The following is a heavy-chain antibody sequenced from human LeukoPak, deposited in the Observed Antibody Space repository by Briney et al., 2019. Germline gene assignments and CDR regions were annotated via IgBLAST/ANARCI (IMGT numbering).Heavy chain of an antibody. V-gene: IGHV1-2*06. CDR2: INPNSGGT. CDR1: GYTFTGYY. D-gene: IGHD6-13*01. J-gene: IGHJ4*02. CDR3: AREEPGIAAAGLYY. Sequence: ASVKVSCKASGYTFTGYYMHWVRQAPGQGLEWMGRINPNSGGTNYAQKFQGRVTMTRDTSISTAYMELSRLRSVDTAVYYCAREEPGIAAAGLYYWGQGTLVTVSS.